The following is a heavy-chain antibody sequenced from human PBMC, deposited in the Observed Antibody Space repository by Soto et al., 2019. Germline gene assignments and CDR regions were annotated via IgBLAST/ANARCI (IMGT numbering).Heavy chain of an antibody. CDR1: GFTFDSHA. D-gene: IGHD3-10*01. CDR2: ISGSGGRT. V-gene: IGHV3-23*01. Sequence: EEQLLESGGGLIQPGGSLRLSCAASGFTFDSHAMAWVRQAPGQGLEWVSAISGSGGRTYYADSVRGRLTISRDNSRNPLYLQMNSLRAEDTALYICAIVGFSDSWFGRSSWFDPWVQGTLVTVPS. J-gene: IGHJ5*02. CDR3: AIVGFSDSWFGRSSWFDP.